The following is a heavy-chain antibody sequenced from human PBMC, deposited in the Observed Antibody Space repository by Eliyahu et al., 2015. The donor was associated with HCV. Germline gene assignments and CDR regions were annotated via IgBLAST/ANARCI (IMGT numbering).Heavy chain of an antibody. CDR3: ARAGGISGWLPPYHFDY. J-gene: IGHJ4*02. CDR1: GDSIGSGGYY. Sequence: QVQLQESGPGLVKPSQTLSLTCTVSGDSIGSGGYYWSWIRQHPGKGLEWIGYIYYTGSTYYSPSLQSRITMSVDTSKNQFSLKLSSVTAADTAVYYCARAGGISGWLPPYHFDYWGQGTLVTVSS. D-gene: IGHD2-21*01. CDR2: IYYTGST. V-gene: IGHV4-31*03.